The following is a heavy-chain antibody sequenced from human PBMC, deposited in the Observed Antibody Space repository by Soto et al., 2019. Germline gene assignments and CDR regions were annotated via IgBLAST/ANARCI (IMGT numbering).Heavy chain of an antibody. Sequence: PSETLSLTCTVSGGSVSSGSYYWSWIRQPPGKGLEWIGYIYYSGSTNYNSSLRSRVTISVDTSKNQFSLKLSSVTAADTAVYYRARHEYVSSSYDLLDVWGRGTMVTVSS. CDR3: ARHEYVSSSYDLLDV. CDR1: GGSVSSGSYY. V-gene: IGHV4-61*01. D-gene: IGHD3-22*01. CDR2: IYYSGST. J-gene: IGHJ3*01.